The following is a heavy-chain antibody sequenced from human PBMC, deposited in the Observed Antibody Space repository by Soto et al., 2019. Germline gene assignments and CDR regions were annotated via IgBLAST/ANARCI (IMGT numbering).Heavy chain of an antibody. CDR3: ARALYGSGALLFAY. Sequence: ASVKDSCKASGYTFTSYAMHWVRQAPGQRLEWMGWINAGNGNTKYSQKFQGRVTITRDTSASTAYMELSSLRSEDTAVYHCARALYGSGALLFAYWGQGTLVTVSS. D-gene: IGHD3-10*01. V-gene: IGHV1-3*01. CDR2: INAGNGNT. CDR1: GYTFTSYA. J-gene: IGHJ4*02.